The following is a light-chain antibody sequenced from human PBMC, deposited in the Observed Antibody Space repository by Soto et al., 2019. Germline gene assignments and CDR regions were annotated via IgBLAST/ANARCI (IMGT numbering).Light chain of an antibody. Sequence: EIVVTQSPGILSVSPGDRATLSCRASQSVSPNLAWYQQKPGQAPPLLIYAASTRATGIPARFTGSGSGTDFTLTISSLQSEDFAVYYCQEYSKWPLFTFGPGTRVDIK. J-gene: IGKJ3*01. CDR1: QSVSPN. CDR3: QEYSKWPLFT. V-gene: IGKV3-15*01. CDR2: AAS.